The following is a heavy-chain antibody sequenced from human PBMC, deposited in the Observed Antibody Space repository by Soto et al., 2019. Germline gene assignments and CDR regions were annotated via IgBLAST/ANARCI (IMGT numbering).Heavy chain of an antibody. J-gene: IGHJ4*01. CDR1: GGSISSSSYY. V-gene: IGHV4-39*01. CDR2: IYYNGNT. D-gene: IGHD3-16*01. CDR3: ARQTGVFGHYFDY. Sequence: QLRLQEAGPGLVKPSETLSLTCTVSGGSISSSSYYWGWIRQPPGKGPEWIGAIYYNGNTYYNPSLNSRVAMSVDTSKNQFSLKRSSATAADTAMYYCARQTGVFGHYFDYWSQGTLVTVSS.